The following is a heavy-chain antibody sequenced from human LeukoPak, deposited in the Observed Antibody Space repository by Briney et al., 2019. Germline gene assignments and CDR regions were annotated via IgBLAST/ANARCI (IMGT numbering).Heavy chain of an antibody. J-gene: IGHJ4*02. V-gene: IGHV4-30-4*01. CDR2: IYYSGST. CDR3: ARATFLEWLSISYYFDY. D-gene: IGHD3-3*02. CDR1: GGSISSGDYY. Sequence: SQTLSLTCTVSGGSISSGDYYWSWIRQPPGKGLEWIGYIYYSGSTYYNPSLKSRVTISVDTSKNQFSLKLSSVTAADTAVYHCARATFLEWLSISYYFDYWGQGTLVTVSS.